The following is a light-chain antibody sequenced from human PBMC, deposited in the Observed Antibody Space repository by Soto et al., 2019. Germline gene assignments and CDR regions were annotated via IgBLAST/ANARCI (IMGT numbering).Light chain of an antibody. CDR2: KAT. CDR1: QSITTW. V-gene: IGKV1-5*03. CDR3: QRYNDYQYI. Sequence: DIQMTQSPSTLSASVGDRVTITCRASQSITTWLAWYQQKPGKAPKLLIYKATNLQSGVPSRFSGSGSGTEFSLTISSLRPDDFATYYCQRYNDYQYIFGQGT. J-gene: IGKJ2*01.